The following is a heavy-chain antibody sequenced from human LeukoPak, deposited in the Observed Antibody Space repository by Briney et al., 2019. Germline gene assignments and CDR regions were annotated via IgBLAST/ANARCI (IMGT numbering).Heavy chain of an antibody. D-gene: IGHD3-16*01. J-gene: IGHJ4*02. CDR1: GGTFSSYA. CDR2: IIPIFGTA. Sequence: ASVTVSCKASGGTFSSYAISWVRQAPGQGLEWMGGIIPIFGTANYAQKFQGRVTITADESTSTAYMELSSLRSEDTAVYYCARDAHYDYVWGSSFDYWGQGTLVTVSS. CDR3: ARDAHYDYVWGSSFDY. V-gene: IGHV1-69*01.